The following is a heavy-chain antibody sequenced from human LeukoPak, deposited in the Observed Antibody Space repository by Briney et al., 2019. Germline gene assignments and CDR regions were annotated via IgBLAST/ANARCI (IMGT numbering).Heavy chain of an antibody. CDR1: GFTLSSSA. V-gene: IGHV3-23*01. CDR3: AKDSPVATR. CDR2: ITDSGDGE. D-gene: IGHD1-26*01. J-gene: IGHJ4*02. Sequence: GGSLRLSCAASGFTLSSSAMSWVRQAPGKGLAWVSSITDSGDGEYYADSVKGRFTISRDDSKNTLYLQMNSLRAEDTAVYYCAKDSPVATRWGQGTLVTVSS.